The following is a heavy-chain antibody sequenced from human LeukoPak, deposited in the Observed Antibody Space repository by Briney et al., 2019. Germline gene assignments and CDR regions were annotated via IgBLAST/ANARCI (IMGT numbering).Heavy chain of an antibody. CDR2: INPNSGGT. CDR3: ARVRVATIRRAFDI. V-gene: IGHV1-2*02. Sequence: ASVKVSCKASGYTFTGYYMHWVRQAPGQGLEWMGWINPNSGGTNYAQKFQGRVTMTRDTSISTAYMELSRLRSDDTAVYYCARVRVATIRRAFDIWGQGTMVTVSS. J-gene: IGHJ3*02. CDR1: GYTFTGYY. D-gene: IGHD5-24*01.